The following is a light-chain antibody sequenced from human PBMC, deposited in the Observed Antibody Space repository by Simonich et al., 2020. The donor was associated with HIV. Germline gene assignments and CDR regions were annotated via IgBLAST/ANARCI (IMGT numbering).Light chain of an antibody. Sequence: IQMTQSPSSLSASVVDRVTITCRASQGISNSLAWYQQKPGKAPKLLLYAASRLESGVPSRFSGSGSGTDFTFTISSLQPEDIATYYCQQYDNLPWTFGQGTKVEIK. CDR1: QGISNS. CDR2: AAS. CDR3: QQYDNLPWT. J-gene: IGKJ1*01. V-gene: IGKV1-NL1*01.